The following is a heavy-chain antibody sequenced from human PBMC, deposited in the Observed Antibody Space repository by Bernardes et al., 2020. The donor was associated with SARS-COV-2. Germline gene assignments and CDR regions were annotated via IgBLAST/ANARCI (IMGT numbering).Heavy chain of an antibody. CDR2: ISSSGSTI. J-gene: IGHJ4*02. V-gene: IGHV3-48*03. Sequence: GGSLRLSCAASGFTFSSYEMNWVRQAPGKGLEWVSYISSSGSTIYYADSVKGRFTISRDNAKNSLYLQMNSLRAEDTAVYYCARDEVAMAPITGVDSGTYFDYWGQGTLVTVSS. D-gene: IGHD5-12*01. CDR1: GFTFSSYE. CDR3: ARDEVAMAPITGVDSGTYFDY.